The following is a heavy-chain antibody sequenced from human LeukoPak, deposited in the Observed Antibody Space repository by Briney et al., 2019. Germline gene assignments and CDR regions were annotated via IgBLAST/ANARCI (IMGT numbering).Heavy chain of an antibody. CDR3: ANEITMVRGVSNGMDV. CDR1: GFTFSSYA. CDR2: ISGSGGST. J-gene: IGHJ6*02. D-gene: IGHD3-10*01. Sequence: PGGSLRLSCAASGFTFSSYAMSWVRQAPGKGLEWVSAISGSGGSTYYADSVKGRFTISRDNSKNTLYLQMNSLRAEDTAVYYCANEITMVRGVSNGMDVWGQGTTVTVSS. V-gene: IGHV3-23*01.